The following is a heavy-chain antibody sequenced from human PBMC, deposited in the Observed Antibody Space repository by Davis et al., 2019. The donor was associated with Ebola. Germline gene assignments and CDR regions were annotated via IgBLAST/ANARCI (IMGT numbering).Heavy chain of an antibody. D-gene: IGHD2-2*01. CDR1: GFTFDDYA. CDR2: ISWNSGSI. V-gene: IGHV3-9*01. Sequence: PGGSLRLSCAASGFTFDDYAMHWVRQAPGKGLDWVSGISWNSGSIGYAYSVKGRFTISRDHAKNSLYLQMNSLRAEDTALYYCAKDIRTQDIVVVPAASGGMDVWGQGTTVTVSS. CDR3: AKDIRTQDIVVVPAASGGMDV. J-gene: IGHJ6*02.